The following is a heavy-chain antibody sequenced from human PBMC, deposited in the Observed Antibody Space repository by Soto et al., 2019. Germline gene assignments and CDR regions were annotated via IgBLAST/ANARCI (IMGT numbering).Heavy chain of an antibody. CDR3: ARGVGSGLSDY. CDR2: INAGNGNT. J-gene: IGHJ4*02. D-gene: IGHD1-26*01. V-gene: IGHV1-3*01. Sequence: GASVKVSCKASGYTFASYAISWMRQAPGQGLEWMGWINAGNGNTKYSQKFQGRVTITRDTSASTAYMELSSLRSEDTAVYYCARGVGSGLSDYWGQGTLVTVSS. CDR1: GYTFASYA.